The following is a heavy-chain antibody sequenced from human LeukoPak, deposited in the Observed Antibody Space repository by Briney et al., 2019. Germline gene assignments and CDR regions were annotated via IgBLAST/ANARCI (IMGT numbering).Heavy chain of an antibody. V-gene: IGHV3-33*01. D-gene: IGHD2-21*01. CDR1: GLTFSSHG. Sequence: PGGSLRLSCAASGLTFSSHGMHWVRQAPGKGLEWVALIWYDGSNKYYGDSVKGRFTISRDNSKNTLYLQVNSLRAEDTAVYYCARAGIVGLCYYHMDVWGKGTTVTVSS. J-gene: IGHJ6*03. CDR3: ARAGIVGLCYYHMDV. CDR2: IWYDGSNK.